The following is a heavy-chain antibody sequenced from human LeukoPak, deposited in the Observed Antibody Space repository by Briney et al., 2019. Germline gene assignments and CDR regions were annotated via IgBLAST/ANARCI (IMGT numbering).Heavy chain of an antibody. CDR2: INWNGGST. CDR1: GFTFDDYG. CDR3: ARNYYDSSGYPYYFDY. D-gene: IGHD3-22*01. V-gene: IGHV3-20*04. Sequence: GGSLRLSCAASGFTFDDYGMSWVRQAPGKGLEWVSGINWNGGSTGYADSVKGRFTISRDNAKNSLYLQMNSLRAEDTAVYYCARNYYDSSGYPYYFDYWGQGTLVTVSS. J-gene: IGHJ4*02.